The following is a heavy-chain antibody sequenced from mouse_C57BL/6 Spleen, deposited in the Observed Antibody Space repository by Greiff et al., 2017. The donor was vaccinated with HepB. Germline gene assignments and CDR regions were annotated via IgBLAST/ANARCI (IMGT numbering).Heavy chain of an antibody. J-gene: IGHJ4*01. CDR1: GFTFSSYA. V-gene: IGHV5-4*01. Sequence: EVQRVESGGGLVKPGGSLKLSCAASGFTFSSYAMSWVRQTPEKRLEWVATISDGGSYTYYPDNVKGRFTISRDNAKNHLYLQMSHLKSEDTAMYYCAREGTGRMDYWGQGTSVTVSS. CDR3: AREGTGRMDY. CDR2: ISDGGSYT. D-gene: IGHD4-1*01.